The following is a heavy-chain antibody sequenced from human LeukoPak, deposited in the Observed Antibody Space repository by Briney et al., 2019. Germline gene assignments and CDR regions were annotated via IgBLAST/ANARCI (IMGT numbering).Heavy chain of an antibody. CDR3: ARDHYDILTGYRGYYYMDV. D-gene: IGHD3-9*01. CDR1: GYTFTSYY. Sequence: APVKVSCKASGYTFTSYYMHWVRQAPGQGLEWMGIINPSGGSTSYAQKFQGRVTMTRDMSTSTVYMELSSLRSEDTAVYYCARDHYDILTGYRGYYYMDVWGKGTTVTVSS. CDR2: INPSGGST. V-gene: IGHV1-46*01. J-gene: IGHJ6*03.